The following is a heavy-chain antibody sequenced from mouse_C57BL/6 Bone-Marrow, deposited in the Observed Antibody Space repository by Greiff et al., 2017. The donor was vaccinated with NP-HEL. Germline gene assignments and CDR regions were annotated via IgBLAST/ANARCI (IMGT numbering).Heavy chain of an antibody. CDR2: IDPENGDT. V-gene: IGHV14-4*01. CDR3: TTIATVVATDWYFDV. Sequence: VQLKQSGAELVRPGASVTLSCTASGFNIKDDYMHWVKQRPEQGLEWIGWIDPENGDTEYASKFQGKATITADTSSNTAYLQLSSLTSEDTAVYYCTTIATVVATDWYFDVWGTGTTVTVSS. J-gene: IGHJ1*03. D-gene: IGHD1-1*01. CDR1: GFNIKDDY.